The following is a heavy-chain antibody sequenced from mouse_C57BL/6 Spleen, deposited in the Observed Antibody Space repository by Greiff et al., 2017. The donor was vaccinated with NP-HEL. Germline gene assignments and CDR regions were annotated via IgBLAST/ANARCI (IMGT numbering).Heavy chain of an antibody. D-gene: IGHD1-1*01. Sequence: QVQLQQSGAELARPGASVKLSCKASGYTFTSYGISWVKQRTGQGLEWIGEIYPRSGNTYYNEKFKGKATLTADKSSSTAYMELRSLTSEDSAVYFCARGPILITTVVAYYFDYWGQGTTLTVSS. V-gene: IGHV1-81*01. CDR1: GYTFTSYG. CDR3: ARGPILITTVVAYYFDY. CDR2: IYPRSGNT. J-gene: IGHJ2*01.